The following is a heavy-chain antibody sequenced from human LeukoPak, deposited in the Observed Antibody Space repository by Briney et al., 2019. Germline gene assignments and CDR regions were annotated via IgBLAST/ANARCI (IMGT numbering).Heavy chain of an antibody. J-gene: IGHJ4*02. Sequence: SETLSLTCTVSGGSISSYYWSWIRQPPGKGLEWIGYIYYSGSTNYNPSLKSRVTISVDTSKNQFSLKLSSVTAADTAVYYCARYGGSGSYYNGLDSWGQGTLVTVSS. CDR3: ARYGGSGSYYNGLDS. D-gene: IGHD3-10*01. V-gene: IGHV4-59*01. CDR2: IYYSGST. CDR1: GGSISSYY.